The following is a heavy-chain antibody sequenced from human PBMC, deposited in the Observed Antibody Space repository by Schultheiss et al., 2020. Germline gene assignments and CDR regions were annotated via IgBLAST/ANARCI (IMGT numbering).Heavy chain of an antibody. CDR2: IYYSGST. J-gene: IGHJ4*02. V-gene: IGHV4-31*11. Sequence: SETLSLTCAVSGGSISSGGYSWSWIRQPPGKGLEWIGYIYYSGSTYYNPSLKSRVTISVDTSKNQFSLKLSSVTAADTAVYYCARDDGVVAATYFDYWGQGTLVTVSS. D-gene: IGHD2-15*01. CDR3: ARDDGVVAATYFDY. CDR1: GGSISSGGYS.